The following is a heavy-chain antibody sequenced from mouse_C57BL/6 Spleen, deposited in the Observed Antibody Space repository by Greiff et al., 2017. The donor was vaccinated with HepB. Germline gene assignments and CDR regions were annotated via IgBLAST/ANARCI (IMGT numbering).Heavy chain of an antibody. CDR2: IYPSDSET. J-gene: IGHJ4*01. CDR1: GYTFTSYW. Sequence: QVQLQQPGAELVRPGSSVKLSCKASGYTFTSYWMDWVKQRPGQGLEWIGNIYPSDSETHYNQKFKDKATLTVDKSSSTAYMQLSSRTSEDSAVYYCARRGYGSSYGAMDYWGQGTSVTVSS. D-gene: IGHD1-1*01. V-gene: IGHV1-61*01. CDR3: ARRGYGSSYGAMDY.